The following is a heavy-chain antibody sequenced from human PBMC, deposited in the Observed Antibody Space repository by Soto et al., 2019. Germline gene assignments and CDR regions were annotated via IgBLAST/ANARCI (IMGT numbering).Heavy chain of an antibody. Sequence: QVLLVQSGAEVKKPGSSVKVSCKASGGTFSSYAIVWVRQAPGQGLEWMGGIIPIFGAANYAQKFQGRVTVTEDESTSTAYMDLSRLRSEDTAVYYCARILGHSTTWYLNALDVWGQGTTVTVSS. CDR2: IIPIFGAA. CDR1: GGTFSSYA. D-gene: IGHD6-13*01. J-gene: IGHJ6*02. CDR3: ARILGHSTTWYLNALDV. V-gene: IGHV1-69*01.